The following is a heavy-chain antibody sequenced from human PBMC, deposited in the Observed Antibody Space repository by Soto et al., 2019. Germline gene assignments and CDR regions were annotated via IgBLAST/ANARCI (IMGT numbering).Heavy chain of an antibody. Sequence: VQLVESGGGLVQPGGSLRLSCAASGFTFSTYWMTWDRRPPGKGLEWVANLDQDGSERYYVDSVRGRFTISRDNAKNSLYLQMNSLRAEDTAVYYCVCGGNFFVYWGQGTLVTVSP. V-gene: IGHV3-7*01. CDR3: VCGGNFFVY. J-gene: IGHJ4*02. CDR2: LDQDGSER. CDR1: GFTFSTYW. D-gene: IGHD3-16*01.